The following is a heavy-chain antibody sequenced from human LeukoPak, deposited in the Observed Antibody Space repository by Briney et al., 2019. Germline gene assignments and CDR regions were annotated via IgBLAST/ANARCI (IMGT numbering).Heavy chain of an antibody. CDR1: GYTFTSYA. Sequence: ASVKASCKASGYTFTSYAMHWVRQAPGQRLEWMGWINAGNGNTKYSQKFQGRVTITRDTSASTAYMELSSLRSEDTAVYYCARVYAGYCSGGSCYSDYFDYWGQGTLVTVSS. CDR2: INAGNGNT. CDR3: ARVYAGYCSGGSCYSDYFDY. D-gene: IGHD2-15*01. V-gene: IGHV1-3*01. J-gene: IGHJ4*02.